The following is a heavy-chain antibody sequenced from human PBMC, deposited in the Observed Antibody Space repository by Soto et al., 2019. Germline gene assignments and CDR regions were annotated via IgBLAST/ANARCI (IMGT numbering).Heavy chain of an antibody. CDR2: ISSGGFIT. CDR3: ATGVVPATKWGYYSYGLDV. D-gene: IGHD2-2*01. Sequence: GGSLRLSCAACGFTFSDYYMSWIRQAPGKGLEWVSYISSGGFITYYADSVKGRFTTSWDKAKNSLYLQMNTLSANDTAVYYCATGVVPATKWGYYSYGLDVWGQGTTVTVSS. V-gene: IGHV3-11*01. J-gene: IGHJ6*02. CDR1: GFTFSDYY.